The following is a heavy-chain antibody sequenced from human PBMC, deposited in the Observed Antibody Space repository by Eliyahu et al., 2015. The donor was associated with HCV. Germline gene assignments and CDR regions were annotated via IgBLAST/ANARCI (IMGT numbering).Heavy chain of an antibody. V-gene: IGHV3-30*18. Sequence: QVQLVESGGGVVQPGRSLXLSCAASGFTFSSYGMHWVRQAPGKGLEWVAVISYDGSNKYYADSVKGRFTISRDNSKNTLYLQMNSLRAEDTAVYYCAKGDYDILTGYYYWGQGTLVTVSS. CDR3: AKGDYDILTGYYY. J-gene: IGHJ4*02. D-gene: IGHD3-9*01. CDR1: GFTFSSYG. CDR2: ISYDGSNK.